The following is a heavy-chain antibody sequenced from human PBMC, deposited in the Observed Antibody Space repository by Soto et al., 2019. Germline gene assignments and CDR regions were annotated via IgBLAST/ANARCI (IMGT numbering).Heavy chain of an antibody. CDR3: ARDGGSSPAGYYYYYYGMDV. CDR2: IYYSGST. J-gene: IGHJ6*02. V-gene: IGHV4-59*01. CDR1: GGSISSYY. Sequence: SETLSLTCTVSGGSISSYYWSWIRQPPGKGLEWIGYIYYSGSTNYNPSLKSRVTISVDASKNQFSLKLSSVTAADTAVYYCARDGGSSPAGYYYYYYGMDVWGQGTTVTVSS. D-gene: IGHD6-6*01.